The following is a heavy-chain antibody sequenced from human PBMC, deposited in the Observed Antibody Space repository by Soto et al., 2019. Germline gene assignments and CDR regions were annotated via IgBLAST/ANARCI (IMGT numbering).Heavy chain of an antibody. CDR2: INHSGST. V-gene: IGHV4-34*01. CDR3: ARGYSSSWYVY. D-gene: IGHD6-13*01. CDR1: GGSFSGYY. Sequence: SETLSLTCAVYGGSFSGYYWSWIRQPPGKGLEWIGEINHSGSTNYNPSLKSRVTISVDTSKNQFSLKLSSVTAADTAVYYCARGYSSSWYVYWGQGTLVTSPQ. J-gene: IGHJ4*02.